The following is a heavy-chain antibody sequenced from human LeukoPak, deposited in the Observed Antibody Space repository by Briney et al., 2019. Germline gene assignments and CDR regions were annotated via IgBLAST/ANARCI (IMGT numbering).Heavy chain of an antibody. V-gene: IGHV3-74*01. D-gene: IGHD3-3*01. J-gene: IGHJ4*02. Sequence: GGSLRLSCAASGFTFSSYSMNWVRQAPGKGLVWVSRINSDGSSTSYADSVKGRFTISRDNAKNTLYLQMNSLRAEDTAVYYCARSIYDFWSGYLFDYWGQGTLVTVSS. CDR2: INSDGSST. CDR1: GFTFSSYS. CDR3: ARSIYDFWSGYLFDY.